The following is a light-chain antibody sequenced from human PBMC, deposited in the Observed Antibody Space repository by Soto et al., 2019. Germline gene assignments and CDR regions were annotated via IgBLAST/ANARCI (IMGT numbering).Light chain of an antibody. CDR1: ESVSKN. CDR2: GAS. Sequence: EIVMTQSPATLSLSPGARDTLSCRAFESVSKNLAWYQQKAGQAPRLLIYGASTRDTGIPARFSASRSGTYVTLTNGSLQSKDFTVYYCQQDSIWRTVGQETKVEIK. CDR3: QQDSIWRT. J-gene: IGKJ1*01. V-gene: IGKV3-15*01.